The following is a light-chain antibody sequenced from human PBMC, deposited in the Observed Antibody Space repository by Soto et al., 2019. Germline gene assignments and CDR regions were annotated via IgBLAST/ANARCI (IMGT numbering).Light chain of an antibody. V-gene: IGKV1-5*03. Sequence: DIQMTQSPSTLSASVGDRVTITCRASQSISSWWAWYQQKPGKAPNLLIYKASSLQGGVPSRFSGSGSGTEFSLTIISLQPDDLATYYCQQYNSYPPTFGPGTKVDLK. CDR3: QQYNSYPPT. CDR1: QSISSW. CDR2: KAS. J-gene: IGKJ3*01.